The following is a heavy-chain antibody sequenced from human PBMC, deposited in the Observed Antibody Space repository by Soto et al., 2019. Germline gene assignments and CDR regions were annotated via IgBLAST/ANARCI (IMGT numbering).Heavy chain of an antibody. CDR2: VFSSVSA. D-gene: IGHD2-21*02. CDR1: GVSVTSYT. Sequence: SETLSLTCIVSGVSVTSYTWSWVRQPANKGLEWIGRVFSSVSATYNPSLKSRVRISMDTPENRIPLNLDSVTAADAGVYYCTRDGMTTGDTWGPGTLVTVSS. J-gene: IGHJ4*02. V-gene: IGHV4-4*07. CDR3: TRDGMTTGDT.